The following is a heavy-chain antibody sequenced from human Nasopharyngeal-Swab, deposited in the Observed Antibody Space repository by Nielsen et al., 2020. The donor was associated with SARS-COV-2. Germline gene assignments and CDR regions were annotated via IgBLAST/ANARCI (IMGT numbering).Heavy chain of an antibody. J-gene: IGHJ6*02. CDR3: ARDQDISGGNPLDYYYGMDV. CDR1: GFTFTSYA. CDR2: IWYDGSNK. Sequence: GGSLRLSCAASGFTFTSYALHWVRQPPGKGLEWVAVIWYDGSNKYYADSVKGRFTISRDNSKNTLYLQMNSLRAEDTAVYYCARDQDISGGNPLDYYYGMDVWGQGTTVTVSS. D-gene: IGHD2-15*01. V-gene: IGHV3-33*01.